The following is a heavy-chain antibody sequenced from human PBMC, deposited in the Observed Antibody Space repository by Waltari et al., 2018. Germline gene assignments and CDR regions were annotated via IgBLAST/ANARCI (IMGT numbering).Heavy chain of an antibody. D-gene: IGHD3-16*01. Sequence: QVQLVQSGAEVKKPGSSVKVSCKASGGTFSSYAISWVREAPGQGLEWMGGIIPIFGTANYAQKFQGRVTITADESTSTAYMELSSLRAEDTAVYYCARDRVDDYVWGIGSDYWGQGTLVTVSS. V-gene: IGHV1-69*01. CDR1: GGTFSSYA. CDR2: IIPIFGTA. CDR3: ARDRVDDYVWGIGSDY. J-gene: IGHJ4*02.